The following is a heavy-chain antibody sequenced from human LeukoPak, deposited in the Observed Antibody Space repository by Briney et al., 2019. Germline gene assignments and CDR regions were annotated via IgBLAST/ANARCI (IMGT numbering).Heavy chain of an antibody. CDR2: IYYSGST. Sequence: SETLSLTCTVSGGSISSYYWSWIRQPPGKGLEWIGSIYYSGSTYYNPSLKSRVTISVDTSKNQFSLKLSSVTAADTAVYYCASRRSFDYWGQGTLVTVSS. CDR3: ASRRSFDY. CDR1: GGSISSYY. J-gene: IGHJ4*02. V-gene: IGHV4-59*05.